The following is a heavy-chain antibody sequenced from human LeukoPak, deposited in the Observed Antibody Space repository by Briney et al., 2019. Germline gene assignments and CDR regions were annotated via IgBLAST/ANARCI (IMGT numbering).Heavy chain of an antibody. CDR3: AREDCSGGSCFDAFDI. D-gene: IGHD2-15*01. CDR2: IYHSGST. J-gene: IGHJ3*02. CDR1: GGSISSNKW. V-gene: IGHV4-4*02. Sequence: SETLSLTCAVSGGSISSNKWWTWVRQPPGKGLEWIGEIYHSGSTNYNPSLKSRVTISVDTSKNQFSLKLSSVTAADTAVYYCAREDCSGGSCFDAFDIWGQGTMVTVSS.